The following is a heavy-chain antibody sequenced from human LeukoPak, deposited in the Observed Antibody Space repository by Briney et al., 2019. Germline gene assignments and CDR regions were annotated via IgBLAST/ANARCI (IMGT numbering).Heavy chain of an antibody. Sequence: GGSLRLACAASGFTFSSYYMNWVRQAPGKGLEWVGRIKSKTDGGTTDYAAPVKGRFTISRDDSKSTLYLQMNSLKSEDTAVYYCTTIRGFCIGRSCLGYWGQGTLVTVSS. CDR2: IKSKTDGGTT. CDR3: TTIRGFCIGRSCLGY. CDR1: GFTFSSYY. V-gene: IGHV3-15*01. J-gene: IGHJ4*02. D-gene: IGHD2-15*01.